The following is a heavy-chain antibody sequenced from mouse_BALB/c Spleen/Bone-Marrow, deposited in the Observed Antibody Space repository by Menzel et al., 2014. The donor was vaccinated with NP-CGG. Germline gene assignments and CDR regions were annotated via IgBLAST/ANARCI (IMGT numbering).Heavy chain of an antibody. Sequence: EVNLVESGGGLVQPGGSLKLSCAASGFDFSRYWMSWVRQAPGKGLEWIGEINPDSSTINYTPSLKDKFIISRDNAKNTLYLQMSKVRSEDTALYYCARLNYYGSLFVWGAGTTVTVSS. D-gene: IGHD1-1*01. J-gene: IGHJ1*01. CDR3: ARLNYYGSLFV. CDR1: GFDFSRYW. V-gene: IGHV4-1*02. CDR2: INPDSSTI.